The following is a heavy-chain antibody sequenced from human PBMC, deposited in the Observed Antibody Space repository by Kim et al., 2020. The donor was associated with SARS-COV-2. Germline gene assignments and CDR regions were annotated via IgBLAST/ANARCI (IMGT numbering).Heavy chain of an antibody. CDR1: GYTLTELS. J-gene: IGHJ6*02. CDR2: FDPEDGET. D-gene: IGHD1-26*01. CDR3: ATGPPFIVGATGDRFFYYGMDV. Sequence: ASVKVSCKVSGYTLTELSMHWVRQAPGNGLEWMGGFDPEDGETIYAQKFQCRVTMTEDTSTDTAYMELSSLRSEDTAVYYCATGPPFIVGATGDRFFYYGMDVWGQGTTVTVAS. V-gene: IGHV1-24*01.